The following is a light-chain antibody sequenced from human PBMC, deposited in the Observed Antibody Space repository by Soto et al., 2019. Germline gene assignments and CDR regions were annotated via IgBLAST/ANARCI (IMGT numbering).Light chain of an antibody. Sequence: EIVLTQSPGTLSLSPGERATLSCRASQSVSSSYLAWYQQKPGQAPRLLIYGASSRATAIPDRISGSGSGTDFTLTISRLEPEDSAVYYCQQYGSSALTFGGGTKVEIK. J-gene: IGKJ4*01. CDR2: GAS. CDR1: QSVSSSY. V-gene: IGKV3-20*01. CDR3: QQYGSSALT.